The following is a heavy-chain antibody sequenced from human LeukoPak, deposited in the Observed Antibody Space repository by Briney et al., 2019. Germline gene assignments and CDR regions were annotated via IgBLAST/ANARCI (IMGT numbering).Heavy chain of an antibody. CDR2: IYYSGTT. Sequence: SETLSLTCTVSGVSISSGGYYWTWIRQPPGKGLEWIGDIYYSGTTNYNPSLKSRVTMSVDTSKNQFSLKLNSATAADTAVYYCARRLSTRSYYLDDWGQGTLVTVSS. D-gene: IGHD2/OR15-2a*01. CDR3: ARRLSTRSYYLDD. J-gene: IGHJ4*02. CDR1: GVSISSGGYY. V-gene: IGHV4-39*01.